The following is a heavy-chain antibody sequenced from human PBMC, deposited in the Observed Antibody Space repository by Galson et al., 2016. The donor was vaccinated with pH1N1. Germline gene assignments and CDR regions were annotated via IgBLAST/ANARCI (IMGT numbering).Heavy chain of an antibody. D-gene: IGHD3-22*01. CDR2: ISGYNGNT. CDR1: GFMFSTYG. CDR3: AKGTLPGYYDY. V-gene: IGHV1-18*01. J-gene: IGHJ4*02. Sequence: SVKVSCKASGFMFSTYGFNWVRKAPGQGPEWMGRISGYNGNTIYAQKFQARISMTIDKSTGTVYLDLRSLRFDDTAVYYCAKGTLPGYYDYWGQGTLVTVSS.